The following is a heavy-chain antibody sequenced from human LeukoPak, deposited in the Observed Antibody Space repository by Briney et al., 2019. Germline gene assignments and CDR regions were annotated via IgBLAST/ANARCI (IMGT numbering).Heavy chain of an antibody. Sequence: GGSLRLSCAASGFTFSSHWMHWVRQAPGKGLVWVSRINSDGSSISYADSVKGRFTISRDNAMNTLYLQMNSLRAEDTAVYYCARGPPRTGYSSGWYFDYWGQGTLVTVSS. CDR2: INSDGSSI. V-gene: IGHV3-74*01. D-gene: IGHD6-19*01. CDR1: GFTFSSHW. CDR3: ARGPPRTGYSSGWYFDY. J-gene: IGHJ4*02.